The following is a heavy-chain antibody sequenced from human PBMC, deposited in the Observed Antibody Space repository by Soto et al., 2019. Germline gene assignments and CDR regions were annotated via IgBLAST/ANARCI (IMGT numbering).Heavy chain of an antibody. Sequence: GGSLRLSCAASGFTFSSYGMHWVRQAPGKGLEWVAVIWYDGSNKYYADSVKGRFTISRDNSKNTLYLQMNSLRAEDTAGYYCAREKAPGSSWPLYYYYYYGMDVWGQGTTVTVSS. V-gene: IGHV3-33*01. CDR3: AREKAPGSSWPLYYYYYYGMDV. J-gene: IGHJ6*02. CDR2: IWYDGSNK. CDR1: GFTFSSYG. D-gene: IGHD6-13*01.